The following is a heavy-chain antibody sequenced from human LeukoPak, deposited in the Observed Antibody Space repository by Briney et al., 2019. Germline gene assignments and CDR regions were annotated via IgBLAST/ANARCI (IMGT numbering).Heavy chain of an antibody. CDR3: ASCPYPAAGTDHQFDY. D-gene: IGHD6-13*01. J-gene: IGHJ4*02. V-gene: IGHV4-59*01. CDR2: IYYSGST. CDR1: GASISSYY. Sequence: PSETLSLTCTVSGASISSYYWSWIRQPPGKGLEWIGYIYYSGSTHYNPSLRSRVTMSVDTSKNQFSLRLTSVTAADTALYYCASCPYPAAGTDHQFDYWGQGTLVTVSS.